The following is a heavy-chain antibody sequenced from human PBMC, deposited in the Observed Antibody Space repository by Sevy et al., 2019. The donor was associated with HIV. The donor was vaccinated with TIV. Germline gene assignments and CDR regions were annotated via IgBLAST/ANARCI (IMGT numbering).Heavy chain of an antibody. D-gene: IGHD4-17*01. CDR1: GGTFVGHY. CDR3: ARTATVILSALDS. J-gene: IGHJ4*02. Sequence: SETLSLTCGVFGGTFVGHYWTWIRQTPGKGLEWIGEMNHSGTVNYNPSLKSRVTMSVDTSNNQFSLRLNSVTAADTAVYYCARTATVILSALDSWGQGTLVTVSS. CDR2: MNHSGTV. V-gene: IGHV4-34*01.